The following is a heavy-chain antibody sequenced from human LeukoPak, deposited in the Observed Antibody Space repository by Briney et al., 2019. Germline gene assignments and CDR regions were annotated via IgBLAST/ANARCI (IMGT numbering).Heavy chain of an antibody. D-gene: IGHD1-14*01. Sequence: ASVKVSCKASGYTFTSYAMHWVRQAPGQRLEWMGWINAGNGNTKYSQKFQGRVTITRDTSASTAYTELSSLRSEDTAVYYCARVTRKTYGMDVWGQGTTVTVSS. CDR1: GYTFTSYA. CDR2: INAGNGNT. CDR3: ARVTRKTYGMDV. V-gene: IGHV1-3*01. J-gene: IGHJ6*02.